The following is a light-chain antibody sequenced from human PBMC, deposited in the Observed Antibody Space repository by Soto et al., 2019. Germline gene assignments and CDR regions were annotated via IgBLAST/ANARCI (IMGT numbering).Light chain of an antibody. CDR2: DVS. J-gene: IGLJ1*01. CDR3: SSYTSSSTYV. CDR1: SSDVGGYNY. Sequence: QSALPQPASVSGSPGQSITISCTGTSSDVGGYNYVSWYQQHPGKAPKLMIYDVSNRPSGVSSRFSGSKSGNTSSLTISGLQAEDEADYYCSSYTSSSTYVFGIGTKVTVL. V-gene: IGLV2-14*01.